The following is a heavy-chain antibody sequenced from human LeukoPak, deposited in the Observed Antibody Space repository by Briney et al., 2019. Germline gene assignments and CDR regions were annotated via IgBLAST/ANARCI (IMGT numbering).Heavy chain of an antibody. V-gene: IGHV3-23*01. CDR2: ISGSGGST. D-gene: IGHD2-2*01. Sequence: GGSLRLSCAASGFTFSSYAMSWVRQAPGKGLEWVSAISGSGGSTYYADSVKGRFTTSRDNSKNTLYLQMNSLRAEDTAVYYCAKNGYCSSTSCYVDNNWFDPWGQGTLVTVSS. J-gene: IGHJ5*02. CDR1: GFTFSSYA. CDR3: AKNGYCSSTSCYVDNNWFDP.